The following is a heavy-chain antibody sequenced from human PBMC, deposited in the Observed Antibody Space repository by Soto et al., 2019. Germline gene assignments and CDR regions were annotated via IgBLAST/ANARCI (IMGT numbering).Heavy chain of an antibody. CDR2: ISGSGGST. J-gene: IGHJ4*02. CDR3: AKWGDYGPHSYIRGAKQPGFDY. D-gene: IGHD3-10*01. CDR1: GFTFSSYD. Sequence: EVQLLESGGGLVQPGGSLRLSCAASGFTFSSYDMSWVRQAPGKGLEWVSAISGSGGSTYYADSVKGRFTISSDTSKNTPYLPMNSLRAEDTAVYSGAKWGDYGPHSYIRGAKQPGFDYWGQGTLVTVSS. V-gene: IGHV3-23*01.